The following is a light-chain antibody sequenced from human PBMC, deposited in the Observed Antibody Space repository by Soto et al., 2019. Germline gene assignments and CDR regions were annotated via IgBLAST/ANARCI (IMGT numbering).Light chain of an antibody. V-gene: IGLV1-44*01. J-gene: IGLJ1*01. CDR2: SNS. Sequence: QSVLIQPPSASGTPGQRVTVSCSGGSSNIGSYTVNWYQQLPGAAPKLLIYSNSQRPSGVPDRLSASMSGTSASLAISGLQSEDEAEYYCAAWDDSLNGYVFGPGTKLTVL. CDR1: SSNIGSYT. CDR3: AAWDDSLNGYV.